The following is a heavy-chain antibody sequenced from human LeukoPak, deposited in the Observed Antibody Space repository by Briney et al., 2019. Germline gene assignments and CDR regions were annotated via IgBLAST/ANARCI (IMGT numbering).Heavy chain of an antibody. CDR1: GFTFSRHG. J-gene: IGHJ4*02. Sequence: GGSLRLSCVASGFTFSRHGMNWVRQAPGKGLEWVSGISPSGDIKYYVDSVTGRFSISRDNSKSTLYLQMNSLRVEDTAVYYCAKAGLVRGGALDSWGQGTLVTVSS. CDR3: AKAGLVRGGALDS. CDR2: ISPSGDIK. V-gene: IGHV3-23*01. D-gene: IGHD4/OR15-4a*01.